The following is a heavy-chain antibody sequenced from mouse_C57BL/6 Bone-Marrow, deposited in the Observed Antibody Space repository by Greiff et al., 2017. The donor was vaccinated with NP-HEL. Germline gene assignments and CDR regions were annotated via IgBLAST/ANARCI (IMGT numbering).Heavy chain of an antibody. Sequence: VQLQQSGPELVKPGASVKISCKASGYSFTGYYMNWVKQSPEKSLEWIGEINPSTGGTTYNQKFKAKATLTVDKSSSTAYMQLKSLTSEDAAVDYCARSWLPWVDYWGQGTSVTVSS. D-gene: IGHD2-2*01. J-gene: IGHJ4*01. V-gene: IGHV1-42*01. CDR1: GYSFTGYY. CDR2: INPSTGGT. CDR3: ARSWLPWVDY.